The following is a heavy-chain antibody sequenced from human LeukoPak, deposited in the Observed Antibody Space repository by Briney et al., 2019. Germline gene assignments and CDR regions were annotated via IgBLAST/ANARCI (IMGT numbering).Heavy chain of an antibody. V-gene: IGHV4-4*07. J-gene: IGHJ6*04. CDR2: VYTSGST. CDR3: ARSAMANYYYGMDV. D-gene: IGHD5-18*01. CDR1: GGSISSYY. Sequence: SETLSLTCTVSGGSISSYYWSWIRQPAGKGLEWIGRVYTSGSTNYNPSLKSRVTMSVDTSKNQFSLKLSSVTAADTAVYYCARSAMANYYYGMDVWGKGTTVTVSS.